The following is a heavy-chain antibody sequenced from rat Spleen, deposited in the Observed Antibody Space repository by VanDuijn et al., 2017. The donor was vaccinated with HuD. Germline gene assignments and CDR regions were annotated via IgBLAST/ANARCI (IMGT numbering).Heavy chain of an antibody. V-gene: IGHV2S8*01. CDR1: GFSLSNYH. CDR2: VSSGGNT. Sequence: QVQLKESGPGLVQPSQTLSLTCTVSGFSLSNYHVSWVRQPPGKGLEWIAAVSSGGNTYYDSTLKSRLSISRDTSKSQVFLKMNSLQTEDTAMYFCARSAKYYYDGSYYYVHFDYWGQGVMVTVSS. J-gene: IGHJ2*01. CDR3: ARSAKYYYDGSYYYVHFDY. D-gene: IGHD1-12*02.